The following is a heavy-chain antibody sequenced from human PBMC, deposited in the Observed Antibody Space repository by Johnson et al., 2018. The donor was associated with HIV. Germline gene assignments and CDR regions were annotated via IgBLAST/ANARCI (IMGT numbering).Heavy chain of an antibody. D-gene: IGHD3-3*01. CDR2: IWYDGSNK. Sequence: QVQLVESGGGVVQPGRSLRLSCAASGFTFSSYGMHWVRQAAGKGLEWVAVIWYDGSNKYYADSVKGRFTISRDNSKNTLYLQMNSMRAEDTAVYYCAKDGLWMAFDIWGQGTMVTVSS. J-gene: IGHJ3*02. CDR1: GFTFSSYG. V-gene: IGHV3-33*06. CDR3: AKDGLWMAFDI.